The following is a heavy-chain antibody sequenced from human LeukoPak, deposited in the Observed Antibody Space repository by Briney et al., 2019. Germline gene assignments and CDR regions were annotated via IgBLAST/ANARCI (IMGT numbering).Heavy chain of an antibody. CDR2: ISASGAGS. CDR1: GFTFSSSA. V-gene: IGHV3-23*01. Sequence: GGSLRLSCAASGFTFSSSAMSWVRQAPGKGLEWVSTISASGAGSFHADSVKGRFTISRDNSKKTLDLHMDSLRAEDTAVYYCAKERLGENYGDYAVDYWGQGTMVTVSS. CDR3: AKERLGENYGDYAVDY. J-gene: IGHJ4*02. D-gene: IGHD4-17*01.